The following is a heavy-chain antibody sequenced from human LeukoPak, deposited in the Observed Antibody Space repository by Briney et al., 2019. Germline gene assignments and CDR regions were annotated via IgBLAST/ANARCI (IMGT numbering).Heavy chain of an antibody. Sequence: SETLSLTCTVSGGSISSSSYYWGWIRQPPVKGLECIGSIYYSGSTYYNPSLKSRVTISVDTSKNQFSLKLSFVTAADTAVYYCARIEYSSSCDYWGQGTLVTVSS. J-gene: IGHJ4*02. CDR3: ARIEYSSSCDY. CDR2: IYYSGST. CDR1: GGSISSSSYY. D-gene: IGHD6-6*01. V-gene: IGHV4-39*07.